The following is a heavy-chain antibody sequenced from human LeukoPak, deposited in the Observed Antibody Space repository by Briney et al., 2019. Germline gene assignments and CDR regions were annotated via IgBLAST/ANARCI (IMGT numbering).Heavy chain of an antibody. Sequence: SETLSLTCTVSGDFITGSTYYWGWIRQPPGKGPEWIGSMYYSGSTYSNPSLRSRVTMSADTSKNQFSLNLKSVTAADTAVYYCARQYYDSTGYYYFDYWGQGTLVTVSS. CDR1: GDFITGSTYY. CDR2: MYYSGST. D-gene: IGHD3-22*01. J-gene: IGHJ4*02. CDR3: ARQYYDSTGYYYFDY. V-gene: IGHV4-39*01.